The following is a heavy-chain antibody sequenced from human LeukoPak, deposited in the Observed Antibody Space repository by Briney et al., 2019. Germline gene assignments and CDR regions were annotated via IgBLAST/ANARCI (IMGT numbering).Heavy chain of an antibody. CDR2: MNPNSGGT. V-gene: IGHV1-2*02. D-gene: IGHD3-16*02. J-gene: IGHJ5*02. CDR1: GYTHTEHY. Sequence: ASVDVSCKASGYTHTEHYIHWVPHAPTQGLEYMGWMNPNSGGTESAQKFQGRVTMTRDTSISTAYMELSRLTSDDTAMYYCARDKLGLGELSLSDQWGQGTLVTVSS. CDR3: ARDKLGLGELSLSDQ.